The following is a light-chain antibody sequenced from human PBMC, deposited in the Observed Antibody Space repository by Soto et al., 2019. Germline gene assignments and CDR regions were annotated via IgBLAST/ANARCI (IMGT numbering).Light chain of an antibody. V-gene: IGLV2-23*02. Sequence: QSVLAQPASVSGSPGQSITISCTGTSSDVGSYNLVSWYQQHPGKAPKLMIYEVSKRPSGVSNRFSGSKSCNTASLTISGLQAEDEADYYCCSYAGSSTYVFGSGTKV. CDR2: EVS. CDR3: CSYAGSSTYV. J-gene: IGLJ1*01. CDR1: SSDVGSYNL.